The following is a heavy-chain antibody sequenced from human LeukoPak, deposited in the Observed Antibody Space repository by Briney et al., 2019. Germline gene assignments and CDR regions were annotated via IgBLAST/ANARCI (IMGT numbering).Heavy chain of an antibody. D-gene: IGHD1-26*01. CDR3: ARDQLGIVGALGYFDY. CDR2: IYHSGST. J-gene: IGHJ4*02. Sequence: SETLSLTCTVSGGSISSNSYYWGWIRQPPGKGLEWIGSIYHSGSTYYNPSLKSRVTISVDTSKNQFSLKLSSVTAADTAVYYCARDQLGIVGALGYFDYWGQGTLVTVSS. CDR1: GGSISSNSYY. V-gene: IGHV4-39*07.